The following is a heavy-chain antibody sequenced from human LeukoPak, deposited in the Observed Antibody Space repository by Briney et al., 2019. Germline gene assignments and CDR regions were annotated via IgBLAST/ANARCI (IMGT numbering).Heavy chain of an antibody. CDR2: IRYDGSNK. V-gene: IGHV3-30*02. J-gene: IGHJ4*02. Sequence: GGSLRLSCAASGFTFSSYGMHWVRQAPGKGLEWVAFIRYDGSNKYYADSVKGRFTISRDNSRNTLYLQMNSLRAEDTAVYYCAKDDGSGSYYQDYWGQGTLVTVSS. CDR1: GFTFSSYG. CDR3: AKDDGSGSYYQDY. D-gene: IGHD3-10*01.